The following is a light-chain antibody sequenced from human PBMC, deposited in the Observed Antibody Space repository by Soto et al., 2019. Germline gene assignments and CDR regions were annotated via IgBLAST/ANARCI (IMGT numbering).Light chain of an antibody. J-gene: IGLJ3*02. CDR3: ATWEYNFTARV. Sequence: QSVLIQPPSASGTPGQRVTLSCSGSSSNIGSNYVYWFQQLPGAAPRLLIYRNDQRPSGVPDRFSGSKSGTAASLAISGLRSEHEADYYCATWEYNFTARVFGGGTKVTVL. CDR1: SSNIGSNY. CDR2: RND. V-gene: IGLV1-47*01.